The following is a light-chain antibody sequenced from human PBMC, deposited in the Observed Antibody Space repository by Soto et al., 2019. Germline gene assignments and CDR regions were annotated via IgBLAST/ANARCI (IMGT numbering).Light chain of an antibody. CDR1: SSDVGGYNY. CDR3: SSYRSSSTYV. J-gene: IGLJ1*01. CDR2: EVS. V-gene: IGLV2-14*01. Sequence: QYALTQPASVSGSLGQSITISCTGTSSDVGGYNYVSWSQHHPGKAPQLIIFEVSNRPSGVSNRFSGSKSGNTASLTISGLQAEDEADYYCSSYRSSSTYVFGTGTKV.